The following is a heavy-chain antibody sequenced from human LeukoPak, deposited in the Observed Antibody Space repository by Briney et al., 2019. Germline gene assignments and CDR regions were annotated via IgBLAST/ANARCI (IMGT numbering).Heavy chain of an antibody. CDR3: ARGDDILTGYYLDFDY. J-gene: IGHJ4*02. CDR2: ISSSSSYI. D-gene: IGHD3-9*01. CDR1: GFTFSSYS. V-gene: IGHV3-21*01. Sequence: PGGSLRLSCAASGFTFSSYSMNWVRQAPGKGLEWVSSISSSSSYIYYAHSVKSRFTISRDNAKNSLYLQMNSLRAEDTAVYYCARGDDILTGYYLDFDYWGQGTLVTVSS.